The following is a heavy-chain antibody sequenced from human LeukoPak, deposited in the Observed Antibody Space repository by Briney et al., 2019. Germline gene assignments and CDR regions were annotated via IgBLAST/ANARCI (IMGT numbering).Heavy chain of an antibody. V-gene: IGHV1-18*01. D-gene: IGHD1-26*01. CDR1: GYTFTSYG. J-gene: IGHJ4*02. Sequence: GASVTVSCTASGYTFTSYGISWVRRAPGQGLEWMGWISAYNGNTNYAQKLQGRVTMTTDTSTSTAYMELRSLRSDDTAVYYCAREEGATKPGGFDYWGQGTLVTVSS. CDR3: AREEGATKPGGFDY. CDR2: ISAYNGNT.